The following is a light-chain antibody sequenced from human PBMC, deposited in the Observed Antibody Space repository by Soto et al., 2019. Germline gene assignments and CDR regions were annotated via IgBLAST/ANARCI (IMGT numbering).Light chain of an antibody. CDR1: QSINNW. CDR2: DAS. CDR3: QQYNSYRYT. J-gene: IGKJ2*01. Sequence: DFQMTQSTPTLSASVGDSVTITCRASQSINNWLAWYQQKPGKAPKVLIYDASNLESGVPSRFSGSGSGTEFTLTISSLQPDDFATYYCQQYNSYRYTFGQGTKLEIK. V-gene: IGKV1-5*01.